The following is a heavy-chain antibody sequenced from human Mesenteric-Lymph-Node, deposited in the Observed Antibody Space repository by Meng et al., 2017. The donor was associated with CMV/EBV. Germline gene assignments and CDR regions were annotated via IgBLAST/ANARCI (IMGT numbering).Heavy chain of an antibody. Sequence: ASVKVSCKASGYTFTDYYMHWLRQAPGQGLEWMGWINTKSGGTNYTHKFQGRVTMTRDTSKNQFSLKLTSVTAADTAVYYCARASRGSQQNYYFDTWGQGTVVTVSS. V-gene: IGHV1-2*07. J-gene: IGHJ4*02. CDR3: ARASRGSQQNYYFDT. D-gene: IGHD1/OR15-1a*01. CDR2: INTKSGGT. CDR1: GYTFTDYY.